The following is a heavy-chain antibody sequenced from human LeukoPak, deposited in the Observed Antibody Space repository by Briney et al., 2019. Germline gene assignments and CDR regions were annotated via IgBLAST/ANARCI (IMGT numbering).Heavy chain of an antibody. Sequence: PSETLSLTCAVYGGSFSGYSWTWIRQPPGKGLEWIGEINRSGTTNYNPSLKSRVTISVDTSKNQFSLKLTSVAAADTAVYYCARGESYYYASGSSLPLGYWGQGTLVTVSS. CDR1: GGSFSGYS. CDR2: INRSGTT. J-gene: IGHJ4*02. D-gene: IGHD3-10*01. V-gene: IGHV4-34*01. CDR3: ARGESYYYASGSSLPLGY.